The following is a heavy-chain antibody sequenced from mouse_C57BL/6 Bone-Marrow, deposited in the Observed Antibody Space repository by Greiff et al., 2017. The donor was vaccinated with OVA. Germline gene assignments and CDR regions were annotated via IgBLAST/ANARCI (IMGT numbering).Heavy chain of an antibody. V-gene: IGHV5-4*01. CDR2: ISDGGSYT. CDR1: GFTFSSYA. CDR3: AREDYYGSTLYYFDY. D-gene: IGHD1-1*01. Sequence: EVKLQESGGGLVKPGGSLKLSCAASGFTFSSYAMSWVRQTPEKRLEWVATISDGGSYTYYPDNVKGRFTISRDNAKNNLYLQMSHLKSEDTAMYYCAREDYYGSTLYYFDYWGQGTTLTVSS. J-gene: IGHJ2*01.